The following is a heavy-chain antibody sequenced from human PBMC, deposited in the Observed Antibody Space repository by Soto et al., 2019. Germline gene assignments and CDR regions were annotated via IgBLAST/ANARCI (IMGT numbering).Heavy chain of an antibody. CDR3: ARHENDYAGKIRWFDP. Sequence: PSETLSLTCTVSGGSISSSSYYWGWIRQPPGKGLEWIGSIYYSGSTYYNPSLKSRVTISVDTSKNLFSLKLSSVTAADTAVYYCARHENDYAGKIRWFDPWGQGTLVTVSS. CDR2: IYYSGST. J-gene: IGHJ5*02. CDR1: GGSISSSSYY. V-gene: IGHV4-39*01. D-gene: IGHD4-17*01.